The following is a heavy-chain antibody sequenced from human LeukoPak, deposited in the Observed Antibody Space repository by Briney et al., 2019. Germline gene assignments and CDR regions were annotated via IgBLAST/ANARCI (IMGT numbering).Heavy chain of an antibody. Sequence: SETLSLTCTVSGYSISSGYYWGWIRQPPGKGLEWIGSIYHSGSTYYNPSLKSRVTISVDTSKNQFSLKVSSVTAADTAVYFCARQTNPWGQGTLVTVSS. V-gene: IGHV4-38-2*02. CDR1: GYSISSGYY. J-gene: IGHJ4*02. CDR3: ARQTNP. CDR2: IYHSGST.